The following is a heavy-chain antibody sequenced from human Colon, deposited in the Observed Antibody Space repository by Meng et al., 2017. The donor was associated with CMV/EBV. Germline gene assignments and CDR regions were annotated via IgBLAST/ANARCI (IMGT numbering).Heavy chain of an antibody. V-gene: IGHV3-48*04. CDR2: ISSSSNTI. D-gene: IGHD3-9*01. CDR1: RFTFSNSW. Sequence: GESLKISCAASRFTFSNSWMHWVRQAPGKGLEWVSYISSSSNTIYYADSVKGRFTISRDNAKNSLYLQMNSLRAEDTAVYYCARRNHYDILTGYGPLDFWGQGALVTVSS. J-gene: IGHJ4*02. CDR3: ARRNHYDILTGYGPLDF.